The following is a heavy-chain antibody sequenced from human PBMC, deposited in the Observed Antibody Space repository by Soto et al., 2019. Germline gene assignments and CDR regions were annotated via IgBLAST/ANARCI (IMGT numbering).Heavy chain of an antibody. CDR3: AATSGYSTSYYHMDV. CDR2: IVVGSSNI. V-gene: IGHV1-58*01. CDR1: GFTFTISA. Sequence: QMQLVQSGPEGKKPGTSVKVSCKASGFTFTISAVQWVRQARGQSLEWIGWIVVGSSNIRYAQKFQDRVTVTRDMSATTAYMELSSLRSEDTAVYYFAATSGYSTSYYHMDVWGKGSTVTVSS. J-gene: IGHJ6*03. D-gene: IGHD3-3*01.